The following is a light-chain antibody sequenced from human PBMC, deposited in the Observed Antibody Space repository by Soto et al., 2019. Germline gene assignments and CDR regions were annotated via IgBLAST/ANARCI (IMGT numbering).Light chain of an antibody. J-gene: IGLJ3*02. CDR2: EGN. CDR3: CSYSGSSTWV. Sequence: QSALTQPASVSGSPGQSITISCTGTSSDVGSYNLVSWYQHHPGKAPKLMIYEGNKRPSGVSNRFSGSKSGNTASLTISGLQAEDEAEYHCCSYSGSSTWVFGGGTKVTVL. V-gene: IGLV2-23*01. CDR1: SSDVGSYNL.